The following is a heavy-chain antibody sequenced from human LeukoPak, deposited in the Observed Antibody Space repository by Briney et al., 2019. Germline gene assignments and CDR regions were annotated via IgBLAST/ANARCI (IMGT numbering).Heavy chain of an antibody. CDR1: GYTFSIYG. J-gene: IGHJ4*02. CDR2: ISVYSGNT. V-gene: IGHV1-18*01. CDR3: ARDANGVLGDY. Sequence: GALVKVSCRASGYTFSIYGISWVRQAPGQGLEWMGWISVYSGNTNYAQRLQGRVTMTTDTSTSTAYMELRSLRSDDTAVYYCARDANGVLGDYWGQGTLVTVSS. D-gene: IGHD2-8*01.